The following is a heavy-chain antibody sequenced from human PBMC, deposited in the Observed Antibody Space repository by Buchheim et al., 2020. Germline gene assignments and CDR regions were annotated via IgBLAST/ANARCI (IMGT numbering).Heavy chain of an antibody. CDR1: GFTFSSYW. CDR3: ARDLGGLQWLDYYYYGMDV. V-gene: IGHV3-7*01. CDR2: IKQDGSEK. Sequence: EVQLVESGGGLVKPGGSLRLSCAASGFTFSSYWMSWVRQAPGKGLEWVANIKQDGSEKYYVDSVKGRFTISRDNAKNSLYLQMNSLRAEDTAVYYCARDLGGLQWLDYYYYGMDVWGQGTT. D-gene: IGHD6-19*01. J-gene: IGHJ6*02.